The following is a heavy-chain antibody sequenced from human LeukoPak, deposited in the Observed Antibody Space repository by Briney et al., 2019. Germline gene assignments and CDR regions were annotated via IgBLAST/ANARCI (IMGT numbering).Heavy chain of an antibody. J-gene: IGHJ6*04. V-gene: IGHV3-21*01. Sequence: GGSLRLSCAASGFTFTTFTMNWVRQTPLKGLEWISSISRSGTYIYYADSVRGRFTISRDDAQNSLYLQMNSLRAEDTAVYYCAELGITMIGGVWGKGTTVTISS. D-gene: IGHD3-10*02. CDR2: ISRSGTYI. CDR1: GFTFTTFT. CDR3: AELGITMIGGV.